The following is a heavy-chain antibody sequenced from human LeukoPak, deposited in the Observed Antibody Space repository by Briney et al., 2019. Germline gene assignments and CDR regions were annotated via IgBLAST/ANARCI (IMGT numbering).Heavy chain of an antibody. J-gene: IGHJ5*02. D-gene: IGHD6-13*01. CDR2: IKSDGST. CDR1: GFTFSTYW. Sequence: TGGSLRLSCAASGFTFSTYWMHWVRHAPGKGLVWVSRIKSDGSTNYADSVKGRFTISRDNSKNTLYLQMNSLRAEDTAVYYCAKDTIAAAGTRWFDPWGQGTLVTVSS. V-gene: IGHV3-74*01. CDR3: AKDTIAAAGTRWFDP.